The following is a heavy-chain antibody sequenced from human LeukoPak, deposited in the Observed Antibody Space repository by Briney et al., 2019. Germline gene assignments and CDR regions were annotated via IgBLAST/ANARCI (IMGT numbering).Heavy chain of an antibody. J-gene: IGHJ5*02. D-gene: IGHD6-19*01. V-gene: IGHV4-59*01. Sequence: SETLSLTCTVSGGSISSYYWSWIRQPPGKGLEWIGYIYYSGSTNYNPSLKGRVTISVDTSKNQFSLKLSSVTAADTAVYYCARDSRSGWGNWFDPWGQGTLVTVSS. CDR2: IYYSGST. CDR3: ARDSRSGWGNWFDP. CDR1: GGSISSYY.